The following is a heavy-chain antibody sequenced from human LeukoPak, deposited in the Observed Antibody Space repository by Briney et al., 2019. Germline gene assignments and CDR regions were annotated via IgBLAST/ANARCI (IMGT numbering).Heavy chain of an antibody. D-gene: IGHD6-13*01. CDR2: ITGSGGNT. Sequence: AGGSLRLSCAASGFIFSSYSMSWVRQAPGMGLEWVSVITGSGGNTYYADSVKGRFTISKDNSKNTVYLQMSSLRVGDTAVYYCAKAASSSWPSYYYGMDVWGQGTTVTVSS. J-gene: IGHJ6*02. CDR3: AKAASSSWPSYYYGMDV. CDR1: GFIFSSYS. V-gene: IGHV3-23*01.